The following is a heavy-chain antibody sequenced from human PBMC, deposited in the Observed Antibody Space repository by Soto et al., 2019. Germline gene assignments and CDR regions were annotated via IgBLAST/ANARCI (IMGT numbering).Heavy chain of an antibody. D-gene: IGHD1-7*01. V-gene: IGHV6-1*01. J-gene: IGHJ6*02. CDR1: GDSVSSNSAA. CDR3: ASALSTGTTFGYYYYGMDV. CDR2: TYYRSKWYN. Sequence: PSQTLSLTCAISGDSVSSNSAAWNWIRQSPSRGLEWLGRTYYRSKWYNDYAVSVKSRITINPDTSKNQFSLQLNSVTPEDTAVYYCASALSTGTTFGYYYYGMDVWGQGTTVTVSS.